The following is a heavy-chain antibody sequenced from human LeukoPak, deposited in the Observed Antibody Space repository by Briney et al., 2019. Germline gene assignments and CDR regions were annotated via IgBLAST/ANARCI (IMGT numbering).Heavy chain of an antibody. CDR1: GYTLTELS. D-gene: IGHD2-21*02. V-gene: IGHV1-24*01. CDR3: ATAYCGGDCRSYFDY. J-gene: IGHJ4*02. CDR2: FDPEDGET. Sequence: ASVKVSCKVSGYTLTELSMHWVRQAPGKGLEWMGGFDPEDGETIYAQKFQGRVTMTEDTSTDTAYMELSSLRSEDTAVYYCATAYCGGDCRSYFDYWDQGTLVTVSS.